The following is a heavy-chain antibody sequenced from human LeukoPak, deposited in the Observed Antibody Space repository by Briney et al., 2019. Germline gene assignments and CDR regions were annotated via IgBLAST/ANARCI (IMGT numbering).Heavy chain of an antibody. CDR2: IYPGDSDT. CDR3: ARFKQQLVRAFYFDY. D-gene: IGHD6-13*01. V-gene: IGHV5-51*01. CDR1: GYSFTSYW. Sequence: GESLKTSCKGSGYSFTSYWIGWVRQMPGKGLEWMGIIYPGDSDTRYSPSFQGQVTISADKSISTAYLQWSSLKASDTAMYYCARFKQQLVRAFYFDYWGQGTLVTVSS. J-gene: IGHJ4*02.